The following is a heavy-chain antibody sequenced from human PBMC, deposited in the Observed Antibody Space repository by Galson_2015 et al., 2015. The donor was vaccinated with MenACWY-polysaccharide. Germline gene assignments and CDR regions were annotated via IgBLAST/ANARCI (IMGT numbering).Heavy chain of an antibody. J-gene: IGHJ4*02. CDR1: GYTFTTYE. D-gene: IGHD1-1*01. Sequence: SVKVSCKASGYTFTTYEINWVRQATGQGLEWMGWMNPDSGNTGFAQKFQGRVTMTRNISINTAYMELSSLRSEDAAVYYCVRDPDPGTRSGPDDWGQGTLVTVSS. CDR3: VRDPDPGTRSGPDD. CDR2: MNPDSGNT. V-gene: IGHV1-8*01.